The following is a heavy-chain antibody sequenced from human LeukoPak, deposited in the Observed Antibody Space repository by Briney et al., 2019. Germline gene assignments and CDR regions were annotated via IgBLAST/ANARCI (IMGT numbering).Heavy chain of an antibody. J-gene: IGHJ4*02. CDR1: GFTFRSYG. CDR3: AKDQDLYCSGGSCYSTLDY. CDR2: IRYDGSSK. D-gene: IGHD2-15*01. V-gene: IGHV3-30*02. Sequence: GGSLRLSCAASGFTFRSYGMHWVRQAPGKGLEWVAFIRYDGSSKYYADSVKGRFTISRDNSKTTLYLQMNSLRVEDTAVYYCAKDQDLYCSGGSCYSTLDYWGQGTLVTVSS.